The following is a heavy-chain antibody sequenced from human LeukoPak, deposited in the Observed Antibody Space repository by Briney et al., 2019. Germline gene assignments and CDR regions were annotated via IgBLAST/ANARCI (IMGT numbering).Heavy chain of an antibody. D-gene: IGHD6-19*01. CDR2: IIPIFGTA. CDR3: ASMGSSGWYWAYYYFDY. J-gene: IGHJ4*02. CDR1: GGTFSSYA. Sequence: SVKLSCKASGGTFSSYAISWVRQAPGQGLEWMGGIIPIFGTANYAQKFQGRVTITADESTSTAYMELSSLRSEDTAVYYCASMGSSGWYWAYYYFDYWGQGTLVTVSS. V-gene: IGHV1-69*13.